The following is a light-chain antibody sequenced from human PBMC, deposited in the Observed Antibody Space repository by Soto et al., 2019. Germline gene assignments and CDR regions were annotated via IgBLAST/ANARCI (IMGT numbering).Light chain of an antibody. CDR2: DAS. CDR3: HQRSNWPSWT. Sequence: EIVLTQSPATLSLSPGERATLSCRASQSVSSYLAWYQQKPGQAPRLLIYDASNMANGIPARFSGSGSGTEFTLTISSLEPADFAVYYCHQRSNWPSWTFGQGTKVEIK. CDR1: QSVSSY. V-gene: IGKV3-11*01. J-gene: IGKJ1*01.